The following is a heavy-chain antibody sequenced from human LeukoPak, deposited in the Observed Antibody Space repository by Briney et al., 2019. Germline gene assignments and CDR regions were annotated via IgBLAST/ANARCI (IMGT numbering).Heavy chain of an antibody. D-gene: IGHD3-3*01. J-gene: IGHJ6*03. V-gene: IGHV4-61*02. CDR2: IYTSGYT. CDR1: GGSITSGSYY. Sequence: SETLSLTCTVSGGSITSGSYYWNWIRQSAGKGLEWIGRIYTSGYTNYNPSLKSRVTISVDTSKNQFSLKLSSVTAADTAVYYCARGRDDFWSGYGYYYYMGVWGKGTTVTVSS. CDR3: ARGRDDFWSGYGYYYYMGV.